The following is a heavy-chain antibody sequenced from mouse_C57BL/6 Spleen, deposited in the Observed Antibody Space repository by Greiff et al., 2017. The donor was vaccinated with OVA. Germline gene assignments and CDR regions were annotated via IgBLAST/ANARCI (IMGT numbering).Heavy chain of an antibody. D-gene: IGHD3-3*01. J-gene: IGHJ3*01. V-gene: IGHV5-9-1*02. CDR2: ISSGGDYS. Sequence: EVQLVESGEGLVKPGGSLKLSCAASGFTFSSYAMSWVRQTPEKRLEWVAYISSGGDYSYYADTVKGRFTISRDNARNTLYLQMSSLKSEDTAMYYCTRVGGLWFAYWGQGTLVTVSA. CDR3: TRVGGLWFAY. CDR1: GFTFSSYA.